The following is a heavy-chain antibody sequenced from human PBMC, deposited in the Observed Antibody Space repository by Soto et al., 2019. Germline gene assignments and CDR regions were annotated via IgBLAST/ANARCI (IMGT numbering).Heavy chain of an antibody. V-gene: IGHV1-3*01. Sequence: ASVKVSCKASGYTFTSYAMHWVRQAPGQRLEWMGWINAGNGNTKYSQKFQGRVTITRDTSASTAYMERSSLRSEDTGENYCAWILMDYDILAGDHMADYFDYWGQGTLVTVSS. CDR3: AWILMDYDILAGDHMADYFDY. D-gene: IGHD3-9*01. CDR1: GYTFTSYA. J-gene: IGHJ4*02. CDR2: INAGNGNT.